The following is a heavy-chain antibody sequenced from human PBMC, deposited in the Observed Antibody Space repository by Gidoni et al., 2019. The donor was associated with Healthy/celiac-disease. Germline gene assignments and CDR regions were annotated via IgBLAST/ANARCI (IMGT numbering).Heavy chain of an antibody. D-gene: IGHD5-12*01. CDR1: GFTFSSYA. Sequence: VQLVESGGGVVQPGRSLRLSCAASGFTFSSYAMHWVRQAPGKGLGWVAVISYDGSNKYYADSVKSRFTITRDNSKNTLYLQMNSLRAEDTAVYYCAREVGLRFDYWGQGTLVTVSS. CDR3: AREVGLRFDY. V-gene: IGHV3-30-3*01. CDR2: ISYDGSNK. J-gene: IGHJ4*02.